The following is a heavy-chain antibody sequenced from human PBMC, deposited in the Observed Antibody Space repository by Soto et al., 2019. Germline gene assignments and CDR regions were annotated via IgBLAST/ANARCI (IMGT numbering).Heavy chain of an antibody. Sequence: QVQVKESGPRLVKPSETLSLTCTVSGGSISNYYWSWIRQPAGKGLEWIGRVYPSGSTNYNPSLKSRVTMSANTSTNQFSMRLSSVTAADTAVYYCARDYSSNWYSDLWGQGTLVTVSS. V-gene: IGHV4-4*07. D-gene: IGHD6-13*01. CDR2: VYPSGST. J-gene: IGHJ4*02. CDR1: GGSISNYY. CDR3: ARDYSSNWYSDL.